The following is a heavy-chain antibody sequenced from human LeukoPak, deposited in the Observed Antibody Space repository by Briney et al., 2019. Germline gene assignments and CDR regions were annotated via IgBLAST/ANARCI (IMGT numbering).Heavy chain of an antibody. CDR3: AREVVSIPSYFES. D-gene: IGHD2-15*01. V-gene: IGHV3-53*01. J-gene: IGHJ4*02. Sequence: GGSLRLSRAASGFTVSSSYMYWVRQAPGKGLEWVSFFYRGETTYYAESVRGRFTISRDISKNTLYLLMNSLVPEDTAVYYCAREVVSIPSYFESWGQGTRVTVSS. CDR1: GFTVSSSY. CDR2: FYRGETT.